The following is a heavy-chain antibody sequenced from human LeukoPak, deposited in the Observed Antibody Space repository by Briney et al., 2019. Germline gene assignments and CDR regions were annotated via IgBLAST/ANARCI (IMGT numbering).Heavy chain of an antibody. J-gene: IGHJ4*02. V-gene: IGHV4-59*01. CDR1: GGFINDYY. Sequence: SETLSLTCSVSGGFINDYYWSWIRQPPGKGLEWIGYIHYSGATNYNPSLKSRVIMSVDTSGNQFSLNLYSVTAADTAMYYCARHSSGWHLDFWGQGTLVAVSS. D-gene: IGHD6-19*01. CDR2: IHYSGAT. CDR3: ARHSSGWHLDF.